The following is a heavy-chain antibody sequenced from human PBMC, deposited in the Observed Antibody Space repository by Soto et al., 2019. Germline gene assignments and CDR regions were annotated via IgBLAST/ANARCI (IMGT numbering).Heavy chain of an antibody. D-gene: IGHD3-10*01. V-gene: IGHV3-33*01. CDR3: VRGSYYRLYYFDY. J-gene: IGHJ4*02. CDR1: GFTIGSYG. CDR2: LWYDGDDK. Sequence: QVLLVESGGGVVQPGTSLRLSCAASGFTIGSYGMHWVRQAPGKGLEWVAGLWYDGDDKYYGDSVKGRLTISRDNSRNTLYLQMKSLRAEDTAVYYSVRGSYYRLYYFDYWGQGTLVTVSS.